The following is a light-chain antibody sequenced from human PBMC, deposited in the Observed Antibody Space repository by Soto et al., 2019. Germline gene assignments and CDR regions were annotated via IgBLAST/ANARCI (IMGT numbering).Light chain of an antibody. Sequence: EVVMTQSPATLSVSPGESATLSCWASQSVNINLAWYYQKPGQAPRLLISEASTRATGIPARFSGGGSGTKFTLTISSLQYEDFAVYYCQQYGDWPATFGQGTRVDIK. CDR3: QQYGDWPAT. V-gene: IGKV3-15*01. CDR2: EAS. CDR1: QSVNIN. J-gene: IGKJ1*01.